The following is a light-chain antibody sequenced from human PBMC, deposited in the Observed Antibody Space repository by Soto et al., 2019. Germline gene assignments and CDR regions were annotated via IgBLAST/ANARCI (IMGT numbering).Light chain of an antibody. J-gene: IGKJ4*01. CDR1: QTVNNNY. Sequence: EIVLTQCPGTLSLSPGERATLSCWASQTVNNNYLAWYQQKPGQAPRLLIYGASSRAAGIPDRFSGSGSGTDFTLTISRLEPEDFAVYYCQQYTPALTFGGGTKVEIK. CDR3: QQYTPALT. CDR2: GAS. V-gene: IGKV3-20*01.